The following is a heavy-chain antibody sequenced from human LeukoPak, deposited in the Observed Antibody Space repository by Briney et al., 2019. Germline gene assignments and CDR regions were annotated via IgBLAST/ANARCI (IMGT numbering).Heavy chain of an antibody. Sequence: TGESLRLSCAASGFTFSGHAMSWVRQAPGKGLNWLSTITGGAENTYYAGSVKGRFTISRDNSKNTVYLQMDSLRVEDTAVYYCAKVLSGSQDYWGQGPLVTVSS. J-gene: IGHJ4*02. CDR2: ITGGAENT. CDR3: AKVLSGSQDY. V-gene: IGHV3-23*01. CDR1: GFTFSGHA. D-gene: IGHD1-26*01.